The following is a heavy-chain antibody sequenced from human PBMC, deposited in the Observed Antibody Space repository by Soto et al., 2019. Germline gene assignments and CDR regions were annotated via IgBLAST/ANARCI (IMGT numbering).Heavy chain of an antibody. Sequence: ASVKVSCKASGYTFTSYYMHWVRQAPGQGLEWMGIINPSGGSTSYAQKFQGRVTMTRDTSTSTVYMELSSLRSEDTAVYYCARDPLVRHPIAAAGNGIDYWGQGTLVTVSS. CDR2: INPSGGST. V-gene: IGHV1-46*01. CDR3: ARDPLVRHPIAAAGNGIDY. D-gene: IGHD6-13*01. J-gene: IGHJ4*02. CDR1: GYTFTSYY.